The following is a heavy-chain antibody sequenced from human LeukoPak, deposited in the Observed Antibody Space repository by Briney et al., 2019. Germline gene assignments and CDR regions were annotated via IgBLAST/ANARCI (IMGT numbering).Heavy chain of an antibody. Sequence: SETLSLTCAVYGGSFSGYYWSWIRQPPGKGLEWIGEINHSGSTNYNPSLKSRVTISADTSKNQFSLKLSSVTAADTAVYYCARGGDSGYDFGGQGTLVTVSS. CDR2: INHSGST. D-gene: IGHD5-12*01. CDR3: ARGGDSGYDF. J-gene: IGHJ4*02. V-gene: IGHV4-34*01. CDR1: GGSFSGYY.